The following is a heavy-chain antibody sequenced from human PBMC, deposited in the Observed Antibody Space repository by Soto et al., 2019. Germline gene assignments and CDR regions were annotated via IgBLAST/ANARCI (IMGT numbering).Heavy chain of an antibody. Sequence: QVQLVESGGDLVKPGGSLRLSCAASGFTFSDYYMSWIRQAAGKGLEWVSYISSSSGSTTYYADFVKGRFTISRDNAKNSLYLQMNSLRAEDTAVYYCARGHWQLELWGQGTLVTVSS. CDR3: ARGHWQLEL. D-gene: IGHD6-13*01. CDR2: ISSSSGSTT. J-gene: IGHJ5*02. V-gene: IGHV3-11*01. CDR1: GFTFSDYY.